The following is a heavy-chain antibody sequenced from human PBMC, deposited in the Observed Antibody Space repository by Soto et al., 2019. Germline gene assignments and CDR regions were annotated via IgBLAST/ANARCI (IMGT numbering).Heavy chain of an antibody. Sequence: SETLSLTCTVSGGSISSYYWSWIRQPAGKGLEWIGRTYTSGSTNYNPSLKSRVTMSVDTSKNQFSLKLSSVTAADTAVYYCAREVTIFGVVPRWFDPWGQGTLVTVSS. CDR2: TYTSGST. CDR3: AREVTIFGVVPRWFDP. V-gene: IGHV4-4*07. J-gene: IGHJ5*02. CDR1: GGSISSYY. D-gene: IGHD3-3*01.